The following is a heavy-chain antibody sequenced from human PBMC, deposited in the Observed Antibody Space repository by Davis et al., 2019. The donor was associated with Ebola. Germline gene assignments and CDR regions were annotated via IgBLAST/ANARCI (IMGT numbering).Heavy chain of an antibody. CDR2: LGTSADT. D-gene: IGHD1-26*01. J-gene: IGHJ3*02. Sequence: GGSLRLSCEASGFIFSSYVMSWVRQAPGKGLEWVSTLGTSADTYYADPVKGRFTISRDNSKNTLYLQMNGLRVEDTAIYYCAKDTSNIWFDIWGQGTMVTVSS. CDR1: GFIFSSYV. CDR3: AKDTSNIWFDI. V-gene: IGHV3-23*01.